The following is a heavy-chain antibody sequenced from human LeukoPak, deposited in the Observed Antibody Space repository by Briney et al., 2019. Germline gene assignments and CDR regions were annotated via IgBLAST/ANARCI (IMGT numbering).Heavy chain of an antibody. Sequence: PGGSLRLSCAASGFTFSSYAMNWVRQAPGKGLEWVSYISSSSSTIYYADSVKGRFTISRDNAKNSLYLQMNSLRAEDTAVYYCASKRIGDKYWYFDLWGRGTLVTVSS. CDR1: GFTFSSYA. CDR2: ISSSSSTI. D-gene: IGHD3-10*01. CDR3: ASKRIGDKYWYFDL. V-gene: IGHV3-48*01. J-gene: IGHJ2*01.